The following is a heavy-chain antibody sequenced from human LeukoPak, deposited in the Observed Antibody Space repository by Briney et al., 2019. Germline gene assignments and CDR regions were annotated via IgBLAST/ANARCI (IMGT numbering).Heavy chain of an antibody. CDR1: GFTFSSYS. CDR3: AKPKSRATIKHLWFDP. Sequence: PGGSLRLSCAASGFTFSSYSMNWVRQAPGKGLEWVSYISSRSATIYYADSVKGRFTISRDNAKNSLYLQMNSLRAEDTAVYYCAKPKSRATIKHLWFDPWGQGTLVTVSS. D-gene: IGHD5-12*01. CDR2: ISSRSATI. J-gene: IGHJ5*02. V-gene: IGHV3-48*01.